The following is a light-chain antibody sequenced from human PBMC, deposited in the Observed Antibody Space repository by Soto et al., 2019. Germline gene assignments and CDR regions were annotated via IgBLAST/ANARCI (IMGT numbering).Light chain of an antibody. J-gene: IGKJ2*01. CDR2: KAS. V-gene: IGKV1-5*03. CDR3: QQYNSYSPVT. Sequence: DIQMTQSPSTLSASVGDRVTITCRASQSISSWLAWYQQKPGKAPKLLIYKASSLESGVPSRFSGSGSGTEFNLTLHRLQPDDFATYYCQQYNSYSPVTFGQGTKLEI. CDR1: QSISSW.